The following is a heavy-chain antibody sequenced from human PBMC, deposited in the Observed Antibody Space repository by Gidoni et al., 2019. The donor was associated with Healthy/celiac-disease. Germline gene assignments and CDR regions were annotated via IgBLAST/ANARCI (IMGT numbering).Heavy chain of an antibody. Sequence: QVQLQESGPGRVKPAGTLSLTCAVSGGSISSSNWWSWVRKPPGKGLEWIGEIYHSGSTNYHPSLKSRVTISVDKSKNQFSLKLSSVTAADTAVYYCARSYWRGYDAFDIWGQGTMVTVSS. D-gene: IGHD2-21*01. CDR2: IYHSGST. J-gene: IGHJ3*02. CDR3: ARSYWRGYDAFDI. V-gene: IGHV4-4*02. CDR1: GGSISSSNW.